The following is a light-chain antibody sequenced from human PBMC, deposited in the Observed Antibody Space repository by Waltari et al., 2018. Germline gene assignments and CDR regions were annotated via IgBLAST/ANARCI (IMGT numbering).Light chain of an antibody. J-gene: IGKJ2*01. CDR2: SAS. CDR3: QQCYDWPPYT. V-gene: IGKV3-15*01. Sequence: EIVVTQSPATLSVSPGERATLYCRASQSIGDNLAWYQQKPGQAPKLLIFSASARRPGIPDRFSGSGSGTQFTLTISSLQSEDFAVYYCQQCYDWPPYTFGQGTKLEI. CDR1: QSIGDN.